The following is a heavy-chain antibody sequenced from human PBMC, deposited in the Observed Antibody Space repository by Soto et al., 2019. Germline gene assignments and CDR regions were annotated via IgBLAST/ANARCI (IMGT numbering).Heavy chain of an antibody. CDR3: ARGIGDYDWYFDY. Sequence: GGSLRLSCAASGFTFSSYWMSWVRQAPGKGLEWVANIKQDGSEKYYVDSVKGRFTISRDNAKNSLYLQMNSLRAEDTAVYYCARGIGDYDWYFDYWGQGTLVTVSS. CDR2: IKQDGSEK. CDR1: GFTFSSYW. V-gene: IGHV3-7*05. D-gene: IGHD3-16*01. J-gene: IGHJ4*02.